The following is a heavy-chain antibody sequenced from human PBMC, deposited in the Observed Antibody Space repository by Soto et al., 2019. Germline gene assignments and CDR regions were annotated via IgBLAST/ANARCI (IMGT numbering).Heavy chain of an antibody. CDR1: GGSVSSAGYS. D-gene: IGHD2-15*01. CDR3: ASSCQAVSYYSLDA. V-gene: IGHV4-30-2*06. Sequence: QLQLQGSGSRLVKPSQTLSLTCAVSGGSVSSAGYSWSWIRQSPGKGLEWIGYIYHAVNTFYNPSVKSPVSMSLDRSRNQFSLNLTSGTAADTAVYFCASSCQAVSYYSLDAWGQGTTVVVSS. CDR2: IYHAVNT. J-gene: IGHJ6*02.